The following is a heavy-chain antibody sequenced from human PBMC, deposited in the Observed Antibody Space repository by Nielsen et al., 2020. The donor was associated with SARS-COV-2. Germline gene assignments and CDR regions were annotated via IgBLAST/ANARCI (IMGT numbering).Heavy chain of an antibody. V-gene: IGHV4-34*01. CDR1: GGSFTGYF. Sequence: ESLKISCEVSGGSFTGYFRSWIRQPPGGGLEWIGDIDHSGTTYYNPSLKSRVSISVDTSKNQFSLHLTSVTAADTAVYYCTRGLGYYDPRVYFQHWGQGTLVTVSS. CDR3: TRGLGYYDPRVYFQH. CDR2: IDHSGTT. D-gene: IGHD3-22*01. J-gene: IGHJ1*01.